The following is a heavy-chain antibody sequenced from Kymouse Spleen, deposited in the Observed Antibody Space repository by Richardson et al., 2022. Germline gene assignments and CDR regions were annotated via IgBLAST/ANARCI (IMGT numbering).Heavy chain of an antibody. V-gene: IGHV3-20*d01. CDR2: INWNGGST. J-gene: IGHJ5*02. Sequence: EVQLVESGGGVVRPGGSLRLSCAASGFTFDDYGMSWVRQAPGKGLEWVSGINWNGGSTGYADSVKGRFTISRDNAKNSLYLQMNSLRAEDTALYYCARVYDFWSGYYPGWFDPWGQGTLVTVSS. CDR3: ARVYDFWSGYYPGWFDP. CDR1: GFTFDDYG. D-gene: IGHD3-3*01.